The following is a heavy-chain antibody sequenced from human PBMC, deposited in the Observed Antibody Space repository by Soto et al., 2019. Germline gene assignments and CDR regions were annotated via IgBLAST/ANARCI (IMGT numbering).Heavy chain of an antibody. J-gene: IGHJ4*02. CDR2: IMPFIGTT. CDR1: GDTFSSYV. D-gene: IGHD6-13*01. CDR3: ARGGYSSSWRFDY. Sequence: QVQLVQSGAEVKKPGSSVRVSCKASGDTFSSYVISWVRQAPGQGLEWMGGIMPFIGTTNYAQKFQGRVTITADESTSTVYMELSSLRSEDTAVYYCARGGYSSSWRFDYWGRGTLVSVSS. V-gene: IGHV1-69*01.